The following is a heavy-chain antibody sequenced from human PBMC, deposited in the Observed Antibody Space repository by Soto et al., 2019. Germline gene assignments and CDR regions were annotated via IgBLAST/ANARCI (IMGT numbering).Heavy chain of an antibody. CDR1: GYTFTAYY. J-gene: IGHJ6*04. CDR2: INPNSGGT. D-gene: IGHD6-19*01. V-gene: IGHV1-2*02. CDR3: ARDQSPSSGWPGMDV. Sequence: QVQLVQSGAEVKKPGASAKVSCKASGYTFTAYYMHWVRQPPGQGLEWMGWINPNSGGTNYAQKFQGRVTMTRDTSISTAYMELTRLRSDDTAVYDCARDQSPSSGWPGMDVWGKGTTVTVSS.